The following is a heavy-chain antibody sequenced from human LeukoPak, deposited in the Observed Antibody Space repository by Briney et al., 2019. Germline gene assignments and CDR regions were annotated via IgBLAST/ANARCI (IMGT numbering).Heavy chain of an antibody. J-gene: IGHJ4*02. CDR1: GFTFSRYA. Sequence: GGSLRLSCLASGFTFSRYAMHWVRQAPGKGLEYVSAISSNGGSTYYADSMKGRFTISRDNSKNTLYLQMSSLRAEDTAVYYCVKDGSGSYYTYYFDYWGQGTLVTVSS. V-gene: IGHV3-64D*06. CDR2: ISSNGGST. D-gene: IGHD3-10*01. CDR3: VKDGSGSYYTYYFDY.